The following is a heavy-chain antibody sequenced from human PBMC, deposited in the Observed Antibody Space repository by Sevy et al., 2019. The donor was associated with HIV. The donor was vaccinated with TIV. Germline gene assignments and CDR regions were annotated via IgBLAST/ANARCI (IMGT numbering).Heavy chain of an antibody. V-gene: IGHV4-34*01. J-gene: IGHJ3*02. D-gene: IGHD2-2*01. CDR2: INHSGST. CDR3: ARHCSSTSCSHAFDI. Sequence: SETLSLTCAVYGGSFSGYYWSWIRQPPGKGLEWIGEINHSGSTNYNPSLKSRVTLSVDTSKNQFSLKLSSVTAAATAVYYCARHCSSTSCSHAFDIWGQGTMVTVSS. CDR1: GGSFSGYY.